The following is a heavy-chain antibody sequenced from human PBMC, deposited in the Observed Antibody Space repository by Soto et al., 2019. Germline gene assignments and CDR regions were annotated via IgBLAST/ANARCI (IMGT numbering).Heavy chain of an antibody. CDR1: GFTFSIYA. J-gene: IGHJ6*02. CDR3: AKDPTDYIGVVDV. V-gene: IGHV3-23*01. Sequence: GGSLRLSCAASGFTFSIYAISWVRQAPGKGLEWLSAISTSGDKTYYADSVKGRFTISRDNSKNTLYLQMNSLRAEDTAVYYCAKDPTDYIGVVDVWGQGTAVTVSS. D-gene: IGHD4-4*01. CDR2: ISTSGDKT.